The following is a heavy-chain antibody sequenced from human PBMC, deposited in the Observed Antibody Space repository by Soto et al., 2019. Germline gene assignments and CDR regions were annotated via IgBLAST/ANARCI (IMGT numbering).Heavy chain of an antibody. CDR2: ISGYNGNT. V-gene: IGHV1-18*04. D-gene: IGHD3-10*01. J-gene: IGHJ6*02. CDR3: ARAGNYYYGSGSPYYYGMDV. Sequence: QVQLVQSGAEVKKPGASVKVSCKASGYTFTSYGVSWVRQAPGQGLEWMGWISGYNGNTKYAQKIQGRYTMTTDTSTSTAYVELRSVRSDDTAVYYCARAGNYYYGSGSPYYYGMDVWGQGITVTVSS. CDR1: GYTFTSYG.